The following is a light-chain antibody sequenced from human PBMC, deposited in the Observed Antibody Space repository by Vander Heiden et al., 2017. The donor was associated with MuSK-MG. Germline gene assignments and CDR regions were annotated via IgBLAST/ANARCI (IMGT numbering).Light chain of an antibody. J-gene: IGKJ1*01. CDR1: QGISSY. Sequence: AILITHAPSSFSASTGDRVTITCRASQGISSYLAWYQQKPGKAPKLLIYAASTLQTGVPSRFSGSGSGTDFTLTISCLQSEDLATYYCQQDNSYPRTFGQGTKVEIK. V-gene: IGKV1-8*01. CDR2: AAS. CDR3: QQDNSYPRT.